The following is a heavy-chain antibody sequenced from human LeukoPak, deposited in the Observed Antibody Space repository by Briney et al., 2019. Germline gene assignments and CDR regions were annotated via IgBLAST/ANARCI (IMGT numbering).Heavy chain of an antibody. D-gene: IGHD5-24*01. CDR2: INSDGSST. Sequence: PGGSLRLPCAASGFTFSSYWMHWVRQAPGKGLVWVSRINSDGSSTSYADSVKGRFTISRDNAKNTLYLQMNSLRAEDTAVYYCARGDVEMATITSLDYWGQGTLVTVSS. CDR3: ARGDVEMATITSLDY. J-gene: IGHJ4*02. CDR1: GFTFSSYW. V-gene: IGHV3-74*01.